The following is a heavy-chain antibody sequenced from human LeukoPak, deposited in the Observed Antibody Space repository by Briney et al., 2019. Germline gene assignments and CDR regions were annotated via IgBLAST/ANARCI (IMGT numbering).Heavy chain of an antibody. J-gene: IGHJ3*02. CDR1: GGSISSSSYY. CDR2: IYYSGST. D-gene: IGHD4-17*01. Sequence: KSSETLSLTCTVSGGSISSSSYYWGWIRQPPGKGLEWIGSIYYSGSTYYNPSLKSRVTISVDTSKNQFSLRLTSVTAADTAVYYCARGLGYGEYLVPFDIWGRGTMVTVSS. CDR3: ARGLGYGEYLVPFDI. V-gene: IGHV4-39*07.